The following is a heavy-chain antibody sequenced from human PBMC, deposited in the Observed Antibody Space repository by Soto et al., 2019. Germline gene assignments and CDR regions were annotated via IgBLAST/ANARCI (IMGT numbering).Heavy chain of an antibody. J-gene: IGHJ5*02. CDR1: GYTFTGYY. CDR3: ARSYSSPPFDAYWFDP. V-gene: IGHV1-2*04. Sequence: ASVKVSCKASGYTFTGYYMHWVRQAPGQGLEWMGWINPNSGGTNYAQKFQGWVTMTRDTSISTAYMELSRLRSDDTAVYYCARSYSSPPFDAYWFDPWGQGTLVTVSS. CDR2: INPNSGGT. D-gene: IGHD6-13*01.